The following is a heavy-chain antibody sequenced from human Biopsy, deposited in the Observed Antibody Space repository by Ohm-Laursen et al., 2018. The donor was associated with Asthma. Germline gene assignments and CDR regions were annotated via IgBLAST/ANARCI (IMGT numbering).Heavy chain of an antibody. CDR2: VNTGNGDT. CDR1: GYTFIHYA. D-gene: IGHD3-9*01. J-gene: IGHJ3*01. V-gene: IGHV1-3*04. Sequence: ASVKVSCKASGYTFIHYAIHWVRQAPGQRLEWMGWVNTGNGDTKYSQKFQGRVTITRDTSASTAYMELRSLRSEDTATYYCERTYYDFLTGQVKDVFGVWGQGTMVTVSS. CDR3: ERTYYDFLTGQVKDVFGV.